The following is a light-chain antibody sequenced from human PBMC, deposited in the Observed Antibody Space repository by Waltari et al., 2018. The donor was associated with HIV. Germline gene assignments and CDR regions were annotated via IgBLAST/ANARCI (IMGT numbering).Light chain of an antibody. CDR1: NIGNKG. Sequence: SYILTQPPSLSVSPGATARISCAGNNIGNKGVHWYQKKPGQAPVVVIYENSDRPSGIPARFSGFNAGKTAALIITGVQAGDEADFYCQVWDGSSDQWVFGGGTKLTVL. J-gene: IGLJ3*02. CDR3: QVWDGSSDQWV. V-gene: IGLV3-21*04. CDR2: ENS.